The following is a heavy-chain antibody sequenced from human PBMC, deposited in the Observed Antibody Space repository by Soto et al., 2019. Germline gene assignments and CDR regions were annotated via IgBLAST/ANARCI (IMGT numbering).Heavy chain of an antibody. D-gene: IGHD3-9*01. CDR1: GYTFTGYY. Sequence: ASVKVSCKASGYTFTGYYMHWVRQAPGQGLEWMGWINPNSGGTNYAQKFQGWVTMTRDTSISTAYMELSRLRSDDTAVYYCARAQLPSWNDILTGYPKHPRYNWFDPWGQGTLVTVSS. CDR3: ARAQLPSWNDILTGYPKHPRYNWFDP. V-gene: IGHV1-2*04. J-gene: IGHJ5*02. CDR2: INPNSGGT.